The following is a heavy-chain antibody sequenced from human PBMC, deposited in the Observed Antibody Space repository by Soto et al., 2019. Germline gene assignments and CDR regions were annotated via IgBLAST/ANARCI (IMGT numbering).Heavy chain of an antibody. Sequence: GWSLRLSCAASGFTFSSYAMSWVRQAPGKGLEWVSAISGSGGSTYYADSVKGRFTISRDNSKNTLYLQMNSLRAEDTAVYYCAKDVVDRNPLYNGWYWGRGTLVPVPS. D-gene: IGHD3-10*01. J-gene: IGHJ4*02. CDR3: AKDVVDRNPLYNGWY. CDR1: GFTFSSYA. CDR2: ISGSGGST. V-gene: IGHV3-23*01.